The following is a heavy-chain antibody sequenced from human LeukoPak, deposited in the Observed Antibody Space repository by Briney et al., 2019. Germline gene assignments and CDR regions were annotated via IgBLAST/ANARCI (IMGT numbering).Heavy chain of an antibody. V-gene: IGHV5-51*01. Sequence: GESLKISCKGSGYNFATYWIAWVRQMPGKGLEWMGVIYPGDSDTRISPPFQGQVTMSADKSIATAFLQWSSLKASDTAIYYCARVYGHYFDYWGQGTLVTVSS. CDR2: IYPGDSDT. CDR1: GYNFATYW. D-gene: IGHD1-14*01. CDR3: ARVYGHYFDY. J-gene: IGHJ4*02.